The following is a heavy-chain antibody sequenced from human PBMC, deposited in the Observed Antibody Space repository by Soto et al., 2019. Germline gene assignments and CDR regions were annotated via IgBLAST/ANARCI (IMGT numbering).Heavy chain of an antibody. CDR3: ATVCLFLCGSIFYPKDNWFDP. V-gene: IGHV1-3*01. CDR2: INAGNGNT. CDR1: GYTFTSYA. D-gene: IGHD3-3*01. Sequence: GASVKVSCKASGYTFTSYAMHWVRQAPGQRLEWMGWINAGNGNTKYSQKFQGRVTITRDPSASTAYMELSSLRSEDTAVYYCATVCLFLCGSIFYPKDNWFDPWGQGNLVTRS. J-gene: IGHJ5*01.